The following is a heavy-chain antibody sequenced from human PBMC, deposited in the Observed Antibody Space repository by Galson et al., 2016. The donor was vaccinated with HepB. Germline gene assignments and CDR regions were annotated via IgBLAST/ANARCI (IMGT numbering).Heavy chain of an antibody. J-gene: IGHJ6*04. CDR2: IKQSGSDK. CDR3: ARDRAYSMSWSTWDGALDV. V-gene: IGHV3-7*01. D-gene: IGHD6-13*01. CDR1: FRLSGYW. Sequence: FRLSGYWMSWVRQAPGKGLEWVANIKQSGSDKYYVDSVKGRFAISRDNAQNSVYLQMNSLRAEDTALYYCARDRAYSMSWSTWDGALDVWGKGTTVTVSS.